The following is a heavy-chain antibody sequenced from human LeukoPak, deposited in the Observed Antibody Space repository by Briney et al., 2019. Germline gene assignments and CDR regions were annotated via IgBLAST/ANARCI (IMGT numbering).Heavy chain of an antibody. CDR3: ARASPIPLITNFWSGYGYDY. V-gene: IGHV4-34*01. CDR2: INHSGST. CDR1: DGSFSGYY. Sequence: SETLSLTCAVYDGSFSGYYWSWIRQPPGKGLEWIGEINHSGSTNYNPSLKSRVTISVDTSKNQFSLKLSSVTAADTAVYYCARASPIPLITNFWSGYGYDYWGQGTLVTVSS. J-gene: IGHJ4*02. D-gene: IGHD3-3*01.